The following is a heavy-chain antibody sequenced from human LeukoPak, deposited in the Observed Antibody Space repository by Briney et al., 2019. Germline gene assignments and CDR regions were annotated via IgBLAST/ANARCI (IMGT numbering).Heavy chain of an antibody. J-gene: IGHJ4*02. CDR3: ARGFLDS. D-gene: IGHD3/OR15-3a*01. CDR2: IKPDGSQK. Sequence: GGSLRLSCAASGFSFSTHWMTWVRQIPEKGLEWVANIKPDGSQKYYVDSVKGRFIVSRDNTKNSLYLQMNNLGVEDTAVYYCARGFLDSWGRGTLVTVSS. CDR1: GFSFSTHW. V-gene: IGHV3-7*01.